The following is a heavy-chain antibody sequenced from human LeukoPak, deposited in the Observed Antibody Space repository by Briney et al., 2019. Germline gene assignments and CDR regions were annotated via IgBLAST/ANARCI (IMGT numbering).Heavy chain of an antibody. CDR2: MNPNSGNT. CDR1: GYTFTSYD. J-gene: IGHJ4*02. Sequence: GASVKVSRKASGYTFTSYDINWVRQATGQGLEWMGWMNPNSGNTGYAQKFQGRVTITRNTSISTAYMELSSLRSEDTAVYYCATHTRDYYDSSLGYWGQGTLVTVSS. V-gene: IGHV1-8*03. D-gene: IGHD3-22*01. CDR3: ATHTRDYYDSSLGY.